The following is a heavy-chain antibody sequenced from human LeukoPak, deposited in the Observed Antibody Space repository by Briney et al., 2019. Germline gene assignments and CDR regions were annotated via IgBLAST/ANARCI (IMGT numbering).Heavy chain of an antibody. V-gene: IGHV4-59*08. D-gene: IGHD3-3*01. CDR3: ARHGVQDYDFWSGYYRWFDP. CDR2: IYYSGST. Sequence: SETLSLTCTVSGGSISSYYWSWIRQPPGKGLEWIGYIYYSGSTNYNPSLKSRVTISVDTSKNQFSLKLSSVTAADTAVYYCARHGVQDYDFWSGYYRWFDPWGQGTLVTVSS. CDR1: GGSISSYY. J-gene: IGHJ5*02.